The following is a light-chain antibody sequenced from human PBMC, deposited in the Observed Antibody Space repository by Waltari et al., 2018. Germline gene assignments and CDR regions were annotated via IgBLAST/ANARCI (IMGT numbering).Light chain of an antibody. CDR2: AVT. J-gene: IGLJ1*01. V-gene: IGLV2-14*03. Sequence: QSALTQPASVSGSPGQSIPISCTGTSSDVGGYNYVPWYQQHPGNAPKPMIYAVTNRPSGVSNRFSGSKSGNTASLTISGLQAEDEADYYCSSYTSSNTLGFGTGTKVTVL. CDR1: SSDVGGYNY. CDR3: SSYTSSNTLG.